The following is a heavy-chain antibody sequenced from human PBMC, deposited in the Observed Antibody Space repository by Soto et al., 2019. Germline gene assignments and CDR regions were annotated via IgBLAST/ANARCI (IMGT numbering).Heavy chain of an antibody. J-gene: IGHJ4*02. CDR1: GFPFNTYG. CDR3: TRDLGIRGTITPVH. Sequence: GGSLRLSCVASGFPFNTYGMNWVRQAPGKGLEWVSYISSSSGTISHADSVKGRLTISRDNAKNSLYLHMNSLRDEDTALYYCTRDLGIRGTITPVHWGQGTLVTVSS. CDR2: ISSSSGTI. D-gene: IGHD1-1*01. V-gene: IGHV3-48*02.